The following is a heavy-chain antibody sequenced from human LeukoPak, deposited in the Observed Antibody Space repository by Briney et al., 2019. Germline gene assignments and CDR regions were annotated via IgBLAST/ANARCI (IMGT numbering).Heavy chain of an antibody. CDR2: IYDRGPA. V-gene: IGHV4-30-2*06. J-gene: IGHJ5*02. CDR1: GGAIASGGYS. D-gene: IGHD3-10*01. Sequence: SETLSLTCTVSGGAIASGGYSWNWIRQSPGKGLEWIGCIYDRGPAYYDPSLKSRFTISVDRPKNQFFLNVTSLTAADTAVYYCARSRQASGLLSSWGQGTPVVVSS. CDR3: ARSRQASGLLSS.